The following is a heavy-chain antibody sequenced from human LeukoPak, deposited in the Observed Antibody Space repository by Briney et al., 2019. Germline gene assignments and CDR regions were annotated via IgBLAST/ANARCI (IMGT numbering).Heavy chain of an antibody. J-gene: IGHJ4*02. CDR3: ARISGYLTY. D-gene: IGHD3-22*01. CDR1: GGFIIGYY. CDR2: IYYSGST. V-gene: IGHV4-59*01. Sequence: SETLSLTCTVSGGFIIGYYWSWIRQSPGKGLEWIGYIYYSGSTNYNPSLKSRVTISVDTSKNQFSLKLSSVTAADTAIYYCARISGYLTYWGQGTLVTVSS.